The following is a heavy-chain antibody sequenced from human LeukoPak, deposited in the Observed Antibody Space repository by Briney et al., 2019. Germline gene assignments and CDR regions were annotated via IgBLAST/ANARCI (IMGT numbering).Heavy chain of an antibody. CDR1: GFTFSSYS. Sequence: GGSLRLSCAASGFTFSSYSMNWVRQAPGKGLEWVSSISSSSYIYYADSVKGRFTISRDNAKNSLYLQMNSLRAEDTAVYYCARGHTIFGFDYWGQGTLVTVSS. V-gene: IGHV3-21*01. J-gene: IGHJ4*02. CDR3: ARGHTIFGFDY. D-gene: IGHD3-3*01. CDR2: ISSSSYI.